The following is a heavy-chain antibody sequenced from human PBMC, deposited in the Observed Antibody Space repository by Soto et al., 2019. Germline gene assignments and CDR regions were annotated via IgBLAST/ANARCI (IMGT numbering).Heavy chain of an antibody. Sequence: ASVKVSCKASGYTFTSYDINWVRQASGQGLEWMGWMDPNSGKAGYAQKFQGRVTMTTDTSTSTAYMELRSLRSDDTAVYYCARGAYCSGGSCYPRWFDPRGQGTPVTVSS. CDR3: ARGAYCSGGSCYPRWFDP. CDR1: GYTFTSYD. V-gene: IGHV1-8*01. D-gene: IGHD2-15*01. CDR2: MDPNSGKA. J-gene: IGHJ5*02.